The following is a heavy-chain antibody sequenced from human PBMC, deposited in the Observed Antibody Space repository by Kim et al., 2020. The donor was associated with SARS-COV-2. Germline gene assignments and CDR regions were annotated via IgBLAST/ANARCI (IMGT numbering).Heavy chain of an antibody. Sequence: ASVKVSCKASGYTFTSYYMHWVRQAPGQGLEWMGIINPSGGSTSYAQKFQGRVTMTRDTSTSTVYMELSSLRSEDTAVYYCARDFLNSGYGENWFDPWGQGTLVTVSS. V-gene: IGHV1-46*01. CDR2: INPSGGST. D-gene: IGHD5-12*01. J-gene: IGHJ5*02. CDR1: GYTFTSYY. CDR3: ARDFLNSGYGENWFDP.